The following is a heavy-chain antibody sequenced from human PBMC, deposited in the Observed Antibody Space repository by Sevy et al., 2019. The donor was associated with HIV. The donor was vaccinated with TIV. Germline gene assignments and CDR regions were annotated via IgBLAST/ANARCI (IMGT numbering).Heavy chain of an antibody. J-gene: IGHJ4*02. Sequence: GGSLRLSCAASGFTFSTYAMHWVRQAPGKGLEWVAVISYDGGTKYYAVSVKGRFTISRDNSKNTLYVQMNSLRAEDTAVYYCARDDGYSINWYPGYWGQGTLVTVSS. CDR3: ARDDGYSINWYPGY. CDR2: ISYDGGTK. V-gene: IGHV3-30*04. D-gene: IGHD6-13*01. CDR1: GFTFSTYA.